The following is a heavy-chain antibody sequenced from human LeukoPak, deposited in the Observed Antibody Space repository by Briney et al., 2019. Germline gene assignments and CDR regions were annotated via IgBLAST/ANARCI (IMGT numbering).Heavy chain of an antibody. J-gene: IGHJ4*02. Sequence: GRSLRLSCAASAFTLSNYGMHWVRQAPGKGLEWAAVIWYDGSNKYYADSVKGRFTISRDNSKNTLYLQMNSLRAEDTDVYYCAKSAVPGRYYFDYWGQGTLVTVSS. D-gene: IGHD2-2*01. CDR2: IWYDGSNK. CDR1: AFTLSNYG. V-gene: IGHV3-33*06. CDR3: AKSAVPGRYYFDY.